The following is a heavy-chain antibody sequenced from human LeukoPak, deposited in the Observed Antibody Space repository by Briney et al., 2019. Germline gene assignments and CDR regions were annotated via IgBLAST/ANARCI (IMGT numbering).Heavy chain of an antibody. Sequence: GSLRLSCAVSGFTFSSDAMSWVGQAPGKGLEWVSAISGSGENTYYADSVKGRFSISRHNSKNTLYLQMNSLRAEDTAVYYCATGYSYGYPPFDYWGRGTLVTVSS. CDR1: GFTFSSDA. J-gene: IGHJ4*02. V-gene: IGHV3-23*01. CDR2: ISGSGENT. D-gene: IGHD5-18*01. CDR3: ATGYSYGYPPFDY.